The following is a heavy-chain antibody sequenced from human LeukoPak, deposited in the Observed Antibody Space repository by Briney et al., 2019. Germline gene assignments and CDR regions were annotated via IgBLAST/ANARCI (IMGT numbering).Heavy chain of an antibody. CDR2: VYTSGST. CDR1: GGSISGYY. V-gene: IGHV4-4*07. J-gene: IGHJ3*02. CDR3: ARLITGTTTAFDI. Sequence: PSETLSLTCTVSGGSISGYYWSRIRQPAGKGLEWIGRVYTSGSTHYNPSLRSRVTMSVDTSKNQFSLKLSSVTAADTAVYYCARLITGTTTAFDIWGQGTMVTVSS. D-gene: IGHD1-7*01.